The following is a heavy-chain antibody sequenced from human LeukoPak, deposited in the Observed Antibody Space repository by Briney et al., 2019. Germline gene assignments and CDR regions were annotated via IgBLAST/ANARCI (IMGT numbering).Heavy chain of an antibody. CDR3: ARGSGRRENGGNYSPFDY. V-gene: IGHV4-59*01. D-gene: IGHD4-23*01. CDR2: IYYSGST. J-gene: IGHJ4*02. Sequence: SETLSLTCTVSGGSISSYYWSWIRQPPGKGLEWIGYIYYSGSTNYNPSLKSRVTISVDTSKNQFSLKLSSVTAADTAVYYCARGSGRRENGGNYSPFDYWGQGTLVTVSS. CDR1: GGSISSYY.